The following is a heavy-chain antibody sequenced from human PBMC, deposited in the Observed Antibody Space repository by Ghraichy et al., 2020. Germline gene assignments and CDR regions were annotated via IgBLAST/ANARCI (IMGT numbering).Heavy chain of an antibody. CDR1: GFTFSEYW. J-gene: IGHJ4*01. V-gene: IGHV3-7*01. D-gene: IGHD3-3*01. CDR3: TRTSTRGEGDY. Sequence: GGSLRLSCAASGFTFSEYWMTWVRLTPGKGLEWVANIKQDGSEKYYLDSVKGRFTISRDNAKKSLFLQMNSLTGEDTAVYFYTRTSTRGEGDYWGPGTLVTVSS. CDR2: IKQDGSEK.